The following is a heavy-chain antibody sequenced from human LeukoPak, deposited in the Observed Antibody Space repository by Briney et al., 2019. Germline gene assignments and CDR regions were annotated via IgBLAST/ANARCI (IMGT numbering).Heavy chain of an antibody. V-gene: IGHV4-39*07. CDR3: ARGRTVWDY. J-gene: IGHJ4*02. CDR2: INHSGST. Sequence: PSETLSLTCTVSGGSISSSSYYWNWIRQSPGKGLEWIGEINHSGSTNYNVSLKSRVTISVDTSKNQFSLKLSSVTAADTAVYYCARGRTVWDYWGQGTLVTVSS. CDR1: GGSISSSSYY. D-gene: IGHD4-17*01.